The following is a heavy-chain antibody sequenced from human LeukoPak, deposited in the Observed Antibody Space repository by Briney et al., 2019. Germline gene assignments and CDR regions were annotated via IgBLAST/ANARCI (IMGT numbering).Heavy chain of an antibody. J-gene: IGHJ4*02. CDR1: GEFIINRSYY. D-gene: IGHD5-12*01. CDR2: IYTSGAT. CDR3: ARDRGYSFGYFDY. V-gene: IGHV4-61*09. Sequence: SQTLSLTCTVSGEFIINRSYYWSWIRQPAGKQLEWIGHIYTSGATKYSPSLKSRVTISLDTSKNQFSLNVTSVTAADTAVYYCARDRGYSFGYFDYWGQGALVTVSS.